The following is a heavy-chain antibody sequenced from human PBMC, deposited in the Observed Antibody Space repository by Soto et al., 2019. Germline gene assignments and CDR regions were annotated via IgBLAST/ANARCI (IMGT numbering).Heavy chain of an antibody. CDR2: TYYRSKWYN. Sequence: HSQTLSLTCAISGESVSSTSVTWNWIRQSPSRGLEWLGRTYYRSKWYNDYAVSVKGRISLNSDTSKNHLSLQLNSVTPEDTAVYYCVRLTGNSWLDYWGPGTLVTVS. V-gene: IGHV6-1*01. CDR1: GESVSSTSVT. J-gene: IGHJ4*02. CDR3: VRLTGNSWLDY. D-gene: IGHD6-13*01.